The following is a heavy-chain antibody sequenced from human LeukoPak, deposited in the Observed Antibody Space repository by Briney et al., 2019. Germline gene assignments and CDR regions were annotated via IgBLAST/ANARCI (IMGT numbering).Heavy chain of an antibody. CDR1: GASISSYY. D-gene: IGHD3-16*01. Sequence: PSETLSLTCTVSGASISSYYCSWIRQPPGKGLEWIGYIYYSGSTNYNPSLKSRVTISVDTSKNQFSLKLSSVTAADTAVYYCARAVDYVWGSFLPDYWGQGTLVTVSS. CDR3: ARAVDYVWGSFLPDY. V-gene: IGHV4-59*01. CDR2: IYYSGST. J-gene: IGHJ4*02.